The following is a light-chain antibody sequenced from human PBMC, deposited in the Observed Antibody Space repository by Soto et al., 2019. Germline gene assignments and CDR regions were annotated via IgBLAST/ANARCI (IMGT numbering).Light chain of an antibody. Sequence: DIQRTQSPSSVSASVADRVTITCRASQGISSWLAWYQQKTGKPPKLLIYKASTLKSGVPSRFRGSGSWTDFTLTISSLQPEDFATYYCQQSYVNPWTFGQGTKVDIK. CDR1: QGISSW. CDR3: QQSYVNPWT. J-gene: IGKJ1*01. V-gene: IGKV1-12*01. CDR2: KAS.